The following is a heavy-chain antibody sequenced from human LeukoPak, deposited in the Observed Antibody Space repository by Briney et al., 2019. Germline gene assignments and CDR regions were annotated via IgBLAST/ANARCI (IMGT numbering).Heavy chain of an antibody. J-gene: IGHJ6*03. V-gene: IGHV1-2*06. D-gene: IGHD6-19*01. Sequence: ASVKVSCKASGYTFTGDYMHWVRQAPGQGLEWMGRINPNSGGTNYAQKFQGRVTMTRDTSISTAYMELSRLRSDDTAVYYCARDAGGWYYYYYMDVWGKGTTVTVSS. CDR1: GYTFTGDY. CDR2: INPNSGGT. CDR3: ARDAGGWYYYYYMDV.